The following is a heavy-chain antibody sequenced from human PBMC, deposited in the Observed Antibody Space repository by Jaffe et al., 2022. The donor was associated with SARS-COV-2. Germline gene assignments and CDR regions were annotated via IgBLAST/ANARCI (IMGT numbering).Heavy chain of an antibody. D-gene: IGHD3-16*02. Sequence: EVQLVESGGGLVQPGRSLRLSCAGSGFRFGDHGMHWVRQAPGKGLEWVAGINWNSGSIGYAHSVQGRFAISRDNARNSLSLQMNSLRPEDTAIYYCAKDIIVFHTVSRGAYDSWGQGTLVTVSS. CDR3: AKDIIVFHTVSRGAYDS. V-gene: IGHV3-9*01. J-gene: IGHJ4*02. CDR2: INWNSGSI. CDR1: GFRFGDHG.